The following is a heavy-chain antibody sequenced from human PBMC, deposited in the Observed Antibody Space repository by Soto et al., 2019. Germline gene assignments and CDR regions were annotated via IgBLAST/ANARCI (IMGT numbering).Heavy chain of an antibody. D-gene: IGHD2-8*02. CDR3: AIEVSWTGAFDY. Sequence: QVQLEQSGPGLVKPSQTLSLTCKISGGSISSLNDYWSWIRQSPGEGLEWIGYIFDSGTAHYNPSFNGGVRKSGDTSHSQFSLTIQSVTVADTAVYYCAIEVSWTGAFDYWGQGILVTVSS. J-gene: IGHJ4*02. CDR1: GGSISSLNDY. CDR2: IFDSGTA. V-gene: IGHV4-31*02.